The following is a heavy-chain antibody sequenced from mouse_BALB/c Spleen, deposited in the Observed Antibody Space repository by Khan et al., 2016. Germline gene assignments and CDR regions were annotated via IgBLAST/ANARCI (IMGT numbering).Heavy chain of an antibody. Sequence: QFQLVQSGPELKKPGETVKISCKASVYTFTNYGMNWVKQAPGKGLKWMGWINTNTGEPTYAEEFKGRFAFSLETSASTAYLQINNLKNEDTATYFCAEDYYGSNWFAYWGQGTLVTVSA. J-gene: IGHJ3*01. CDR3: AEDYYGSNWFAY. CDR2: INTNTGEP. D-gene: IGHD1-1*01. V-gene: IGHV9-3*02. CDR1: VYTFTNYG.